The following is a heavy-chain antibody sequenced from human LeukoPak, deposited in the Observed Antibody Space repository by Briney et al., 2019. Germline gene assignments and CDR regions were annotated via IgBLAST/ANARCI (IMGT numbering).Heavy chain of an antibody. V-gene: IGHV3-7*01. CDR2: IKQDGSEK. CDR1: GFTFSSYW. D-gene: IGHD3-16*01. J-gene: IGHJ4*02. CDR3: ARGLGDATIYYFDY. Sequence: GGSLRLSCAASGFTFSSYWMSWVRQAPGKGLEWVANIKQDGSEKYYVDSVKGRFTISRDNAKNSLYLQMNSLRAEDTAVYYCARGLGDATIYYFDYWGQGTLVTVSS.